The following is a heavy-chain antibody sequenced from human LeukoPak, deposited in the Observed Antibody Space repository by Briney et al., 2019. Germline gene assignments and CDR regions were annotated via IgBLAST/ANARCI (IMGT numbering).Heavy chain of an antibody. J-gene: IGHJ4*02. CDR2: ISYDGSNK. CDR1: GFIFSSYA. Sequence: PGGSLRLSCAASGFIFSSYAMHWVRQAPGKGLEWVAVISYDGSNKYYADSVKGRFTISRGNSKNTLYLQMNSLRGEDTAVYYCARSYYGSGSYIGYWGQGTLVTVSS. V-gene: IGHV3-30*04. CDR3: ARSYYGSGSYIGY. D-gene: IGHD3-10*01.